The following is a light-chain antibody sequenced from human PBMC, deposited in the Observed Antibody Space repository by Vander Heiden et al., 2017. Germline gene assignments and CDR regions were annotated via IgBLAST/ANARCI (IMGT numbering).Light chain of an antibody. CDR1: QSLVHTDGRTY. Sequence: DIVMTHTPLCLSVAPGQPASISCKSSQSLVHTDGRTYMYWFLQKSGQPPQPLIYEISNRFSGVPERFSGSGSGTDFTLKISRVEPEDVGVYYCMHSIELPRTFGQGTKVEIK. J-gene: IGKJ1*01. V-gene: IGKV2D-29*01. CDR2: EIS. CDR3: MHSIELPRT.